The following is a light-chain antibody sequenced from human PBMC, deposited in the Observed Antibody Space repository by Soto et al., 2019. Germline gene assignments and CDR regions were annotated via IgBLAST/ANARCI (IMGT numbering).Light chain of an antibody. Sequence: EIVLTQAPATLSLSPGERATLSCRASQSVSKYLAWYQQKPGQPPRLLIYDVSKRATDIPARFSGSGSGTDFTLTISSLEPEDFAVYYCQQRNNWPPLFTFGPGTKVDFK. CDR1: QSVSKY. V-gene: IGKV3-11*01. J-gene: IGKJ3*01. CDR3: QQRNNWPPLFT. CDR2: DVS.